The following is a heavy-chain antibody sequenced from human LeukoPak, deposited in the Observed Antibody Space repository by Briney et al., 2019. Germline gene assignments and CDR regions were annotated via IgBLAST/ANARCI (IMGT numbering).Heavy chain of an antibody. D-gene: IGHD3-22*01. Sequence: GASVKVSCRASGYTFTGYYMHWVRQAPGQGLEWMGWINPNSGGTNYAQKFQGRVTMTRDTSISTAYMELSRLRSDDTAVYYCARDGYYYDSSGYYYIPGSYDAFDIWGQGTMVTVSS. J-gene: IGHJ3*02. CDR2: INPNSGGT. V-gene: IGHV1-2*02. CDR3: ARDGYYYDSSGYYYIPGSYDAFDI. CDR1: GYTFTGYY.